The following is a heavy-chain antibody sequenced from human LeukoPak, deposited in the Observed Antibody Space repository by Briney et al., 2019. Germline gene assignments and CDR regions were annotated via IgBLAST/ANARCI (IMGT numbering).Heavy chain of an antibody. Sequence: PGGSLRLSCTASGFTFSTYTMNWVRQAPGKGLEWVSSISSRSSYSYDADSVKGRFSISRDNAKNSLYLQMNSLRAEDTAAYYCARAKYYGSGSFDAFDIWGQGTRVTVSS. CDR3: ARAKYYGSGSFDAFDI. D-gene: IGHD3-10*01. CDR2: ISSRSSYS. CDR1: GFTFSTYT. J-gene: IGHJ3*02. V-gene: IGHV3-21*01.